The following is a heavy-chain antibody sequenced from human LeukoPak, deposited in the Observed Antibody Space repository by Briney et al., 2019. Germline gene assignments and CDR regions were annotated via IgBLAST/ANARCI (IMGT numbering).Heavy chain of an antibody. CDR1: GFTFSSYA. J-gene: IGHJ4*02. CDR2: ISGSGGST. D-gene: IGHD5-12*01. CDR3: AKDRVGGYSGYDKGDYDY. V-gene: IGHV3-23*01. Sequence: GGSLRLSCAASGFTFSSYAMSWVRQAPGKGLEWVSAISGSGGSTYYADSVKGRFTISRDNSKNTLYLQMNSLRAEDTAVYYCAKDRVGGYSGYDKGDYDYWGQGTLVTVSS.